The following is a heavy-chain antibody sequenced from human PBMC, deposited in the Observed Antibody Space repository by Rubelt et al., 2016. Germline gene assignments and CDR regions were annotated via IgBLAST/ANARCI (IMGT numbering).Heavy chain of an antibody. CDR2: ISSSSSYI. Sequence: VQLQQWGAGLLKPSETLSLTCAVYGGSFSGYYWSWIRQPPGKGLEWVSSISSSSSYIYYADSVKGRFTISRDNAKNSLYLQMNSLRAEDTALYYCAKDLGYYYGSSHLEYWGQGTLVTVSS. D-gene: IGHD3-10*01. V-gene: IGHV3-21*04. CDR1: GGSFSGYY. CDR3: AKDLGYYYGSSHLEY. J-gene: IGHJ4*02.